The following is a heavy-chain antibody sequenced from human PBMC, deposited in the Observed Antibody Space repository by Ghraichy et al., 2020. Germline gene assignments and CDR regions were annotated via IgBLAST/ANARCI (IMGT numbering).Heavy chain of an antibody. V-gene: IGHV4-59*01. CDR1: GDSINYYY. Sequence: SETLSLTCTVSGDSINYYYWTWIRQPPGKGLEWIGYSYYSETANYNPSLKSRVTISVDMSKTQFSLSVTSVTAAATAVYYCARASYSGTSAEYWGQGTLVTVSS. J-gene: IGHJ4*02. D-gene: IGHD1-26*01. CDR3: ARASYSGTSAEY. CDR2: SYYSETA.